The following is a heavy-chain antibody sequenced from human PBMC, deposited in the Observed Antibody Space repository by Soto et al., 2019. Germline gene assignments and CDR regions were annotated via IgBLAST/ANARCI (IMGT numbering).Heavy chain of an antibody. CDR2: ISSSSSTI. V-gene: IGHV3-48*01. D-gene: IGHD1-7*01. Sequence: EVQLVESGGGLVQPGGSLRLSCAASGFTFSSYSMNWVRQAPGKGLEWVSYISSSSSTIYYADSVKGRFTISRDNAKSSLNLQMNTLRADDTAVYYCARANWNYEYYYYYMDVWGKGPTLTVSS. J-gene: IGHJ6*03. CDR1: GFTFSSYS. CDR3: ARANWNYEYYYYYMDV.